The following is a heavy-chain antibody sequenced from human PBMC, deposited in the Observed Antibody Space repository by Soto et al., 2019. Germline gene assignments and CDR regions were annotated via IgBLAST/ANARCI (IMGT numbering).Heavy chain of an antibody. D-gene: IGHD1-7*01. V-gene: IGHV4-30-4*01. CDR2: IYYSGST. CDR1: GGSISSGDYY. J-gene: IGHJ4*02. Sequence: PSETLSLTCTVSGGSISSGDYYWRWIRQPPGKGLEWIGYIYYSGSTYYNPSLKSRVTISVDTSKNQFSLKLSSVTAADTAVYYCARDLRSGTSDYWGQGTLVTVSS. CDR3: ARDLRSGTSDY.